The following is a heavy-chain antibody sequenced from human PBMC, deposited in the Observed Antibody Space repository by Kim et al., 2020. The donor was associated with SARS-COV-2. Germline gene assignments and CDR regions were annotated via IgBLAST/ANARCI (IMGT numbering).Heavy chain of an antibody. CDR1: GFTFSTFA. CDR3: AKGYSFGWYDFDC. D-gene: IGHD6-19*01. CDR2: LHYNGAVT. J-gene: IGHJ4*02. V-gene: IGHV3-23*01. Sequence: GGSLRLSCAASGFTFSTFAMSWVRQAPGKGLQWVSTLHYNGAVTYYPDSVKGRFTISRDESKTTLYLQMHSLRADDTAVYYCAKGYSFGWYDFDCWGQGTLVTVSS.